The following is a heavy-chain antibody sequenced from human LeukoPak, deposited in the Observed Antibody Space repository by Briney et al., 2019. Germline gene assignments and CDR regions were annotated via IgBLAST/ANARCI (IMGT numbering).Heavy chain of an antibody. J-gene: IGHJ4*02. CDR3: AKGWAGYYDILTGYWFDY. V-gene: IGHV3-23*01. D-gene: IGHD3-9*01. CDR2: ISGSGGST. CDR1: GFTFSSYA. Sequence: GGSLRLSCAASGFTFSSYAMSWVRQAPGKGLEWVSAISGSGGSTYYADSVKGRFTISRDNSKNTLYLQMNSLRAEDTAVYYCAKGWAGYYDILTGYWFDYWGQGTLVTVSS.